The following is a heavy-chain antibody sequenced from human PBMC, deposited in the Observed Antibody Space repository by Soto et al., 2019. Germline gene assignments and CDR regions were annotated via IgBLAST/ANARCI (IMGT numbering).Heavy chain of an antibody. D-gene: IGHD3-9*01. Sequence: LSLTFAVSGGSISSGGYSWSWIRQPPGKGLEWIGYIYHSGSTYYNPSLRSRVTISIDRSKNQFSLKLSSVTAADTAVYYCARGPVYDITQIDYWGQGALVTVSS. CDR3: ARGPVYDITQIDY. V-gene: IGHV4-30-2*01. CDR1: GGSISSGGYS. J-gene: IGHJ4*02. CDR2: IYHSGST.